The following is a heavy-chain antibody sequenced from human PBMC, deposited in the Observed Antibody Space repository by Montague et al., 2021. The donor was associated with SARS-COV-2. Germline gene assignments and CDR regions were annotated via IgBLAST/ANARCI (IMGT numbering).Heavy chain of an antibody. CDR2: ST. CDR3: AKDSGSGYAH. V-gene: IGHV3-23*01. Sequence: STYYADSVKGRFTISRDNSKNTLHLQMNSLRAEDTAGYYCAKDSGSGYAHWGQGTRVTVSS. J-gene: IGHJ4*02. D-gene: IGHD3-3*01.